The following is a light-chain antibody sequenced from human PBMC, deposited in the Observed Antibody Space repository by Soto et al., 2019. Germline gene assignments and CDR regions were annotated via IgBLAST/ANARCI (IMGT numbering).Light chain of an antibody. V-gene: IGKV1-39*01. CDR2: DAS. J-gene: IGKJ1*01. CDR3: QQSYSTTWT. Sequence: DIQMTQSPSSLSASVGYRVTITCRASQTISTYLNWYQQKPGKDPRLLIYDASSLQSGVPSRFSGSGSETDFTLTISSLQPEDFATYSCQQSYSTTWTFGQGTKVDIK. CDR1: QTISTY.